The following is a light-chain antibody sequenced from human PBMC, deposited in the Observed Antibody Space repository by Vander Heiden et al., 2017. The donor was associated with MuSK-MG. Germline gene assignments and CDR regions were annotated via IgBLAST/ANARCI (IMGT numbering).Light chain of an antibody. Sequence: ELVFTQPPVTLSVSPGERATLSCRASHNIDNYFAWYQQKPGQAPRLLIFDASNRATGIPARFSGSGSGTNFILTISSREPEDFAVYFCQQRSLWHPPGTFGQGTKVEIK. CDR2: DAS. CDR1: HNIDNY. V-gene: IGKV3-11*01. J-gene: IGKJ1*01. CDR3: QQRSLWHPPGT.